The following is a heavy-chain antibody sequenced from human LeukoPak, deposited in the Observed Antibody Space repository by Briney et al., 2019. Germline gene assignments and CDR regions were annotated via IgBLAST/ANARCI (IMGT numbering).Heavy chain of an antibody. Sequence: ASVKVSCKASGYTFTGYYMHWVRQAPGQGLEWMGRINPNSGGTSYAQKFQGRVTMTRDTSISTAYMELSRLRSDDTAVYYCTRDGSSWHNLFDYWGQGTLVTVSS. V-gene: IGHV1-2*06. CDR1: GYTFTGYY. J-gene: IGHJ4*02. CDR2: INPNSGGT. CDR3: TRDGSSWHNLFDY. D-gene: IGHD6-13*01.